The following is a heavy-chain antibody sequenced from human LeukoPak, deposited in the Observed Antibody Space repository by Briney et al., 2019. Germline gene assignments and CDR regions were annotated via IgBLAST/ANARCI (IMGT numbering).Heavy chain of an antibody. V-gene: IGHV1-8*03. Sequence: ASVKVSCKASGYTFTSYDINWVRQATGQGLEWMGWMNPNSGNTGYAQKFQGRVTITRNTSISTAYMELSSLRSEDTAVYYCARGSTYYDFWSGYGDYWGQGTLVTVSS. J-gene: IGHJ4*02. CDR1: GYTFTSYD. D-gene: IGHD3-3*01. CDR2: MNPNSGNT. CDR3: ARGSTYYDFWSGYGDY.